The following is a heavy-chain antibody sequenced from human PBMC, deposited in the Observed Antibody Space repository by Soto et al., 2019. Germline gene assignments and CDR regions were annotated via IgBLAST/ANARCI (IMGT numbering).Heavy chain of an antibody. CDR2: IKQDGSEK. J-gene: IGHJ6*02. D-gene: IGHD5-18*01. CDR1: GFTFSSYW. V-gene: IGHV3-7*05. CDR3: ARVPYRGYSYGYRGYYYYGMDV. Sequence: GGSLRLSCAASGFTFSSYWMSWVRQAPGKGLEWVANIKQDGSEKYYVDSVKGRFTISRDNAKNSLYLQMSSLRAEDTAVYYCARVPYRGYSYGYRGYYYYGMDVWGQGTTVTVSS.